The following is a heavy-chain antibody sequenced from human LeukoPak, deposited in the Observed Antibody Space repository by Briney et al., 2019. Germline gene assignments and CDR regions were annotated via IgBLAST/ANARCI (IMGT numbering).Heavy chain of an antibody. J-gene: IGHJ4*02. D-gene: IGHD1-14*01. CDR1: GFTFSSYA. CDR2: VSYDGTDK. V-gene: IGHV3-30*04. CDR3: AKASTVLKPIDS. Sequence: PGGSLRLSCAASGFTFSSYAIHWVRQAPGKGLEWVAGVSYDGTDKYYADSVKGRFTISRDNSKNTLYLQMNSLRAGDTAIYYCAKASTVLKPIDSWGQGTLVTVSS.